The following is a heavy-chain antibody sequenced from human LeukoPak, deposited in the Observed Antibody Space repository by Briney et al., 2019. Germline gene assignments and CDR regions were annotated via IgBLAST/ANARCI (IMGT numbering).Heavy chain of an antibody. D-gene: IGHD4-17*01. CDR3: ARQTENYGDYPWYFDY. J-gene: IGHJ4*02. Sequence: SETLSLTCTVSGGSISSGGYYWSWIRQHPGKGLEWIGYIYYSGSTYYNPSLKSRVTISVDTSKNQFSLKLSSVTAADTAVHYCARQTENYGDYPWYFDYWGQGTLVTVSS. V-gene: IGHV4-31*03. CDR2: IYYSGST. CDR1: GGSISSGGYY.